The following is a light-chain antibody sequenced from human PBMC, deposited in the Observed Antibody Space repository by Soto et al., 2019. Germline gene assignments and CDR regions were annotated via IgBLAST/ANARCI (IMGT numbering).Light chain of an antibody. CDR2: VAS. J-gene: IGKJ1*01. V-gene: IGKV3-20*01. CDR3: QQFDSSPRT. Sequence: EIVLTQSPGTLSLSPGERATLSCRASQTISSIYLGWYQQKPGQAPRLLIYVASNRATGIPDRFSGSGSGTDFTLTISRLEPEDFAVYYCQQFDSSPRTFGQGTNVEIK. CDR1: QTISSIY.